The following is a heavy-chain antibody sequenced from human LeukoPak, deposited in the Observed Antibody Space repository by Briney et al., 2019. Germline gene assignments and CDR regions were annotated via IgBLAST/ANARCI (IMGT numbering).Heavy chain of an antibody. Sequence: GESLKISCQGSGYRFTNYWIGWVRQMPGKGLEWMGIIYPDDSDTRYSPSFQGQVTISADKFIGTAYLQWSSLKASDTAMYYCARQYSGTEFDPWGQGTLVTVSS. V-gene: IGHV5-51*01. CDR1: GYRFTNYW. CDR2: IYPDDSDT. J-gene: IGHJ5*02. CDR3: ARQYSGTEFDP. D-gene: IGHD5-12*01.